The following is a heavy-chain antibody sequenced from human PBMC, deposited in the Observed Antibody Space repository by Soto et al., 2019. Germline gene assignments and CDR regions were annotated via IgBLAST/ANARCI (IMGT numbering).Heavy chain of an antibody. Sequence: SETLSLTCTVSGGSINGYYWSWIRQPPGKGLEWIGYIYYSGGANYNPSLKSRVTISADTSKNQFSLKLSSVTAADTAVFYCARLAARRTYYFDYWGQGTLVTVSS. D-gene: IGHD6-6*01. CDR3: ARLAARRTYYFDY. CDR2: IYYSGGA. V-gene: IGHV4-59*01. CDR1: GGSINGYY. J-gene: IGHJ4*02.